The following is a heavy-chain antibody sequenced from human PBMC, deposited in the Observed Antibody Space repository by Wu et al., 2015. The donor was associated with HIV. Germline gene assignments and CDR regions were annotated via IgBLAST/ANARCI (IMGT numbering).Heavy chain of an antibody. CDR2: INPNSGGT. D-gene: IGHD4-11*01. Sequence: QVQLVQSGVEVKKPGASMKVSCKASGYTFTGYYLHWVRQAPGQGLEWMGWINPNSGGTNYAQNFQGRVTMTRDTSNNTAYMELESLTSGDTAMYFCARDATPITTEFDYWGQGTLITVSS. V-gene: IGHV1-2*02. J-gene: IGHJ4*02. CDR1: GYTFTGYY. CDR3: ARDATPITTEFDY.